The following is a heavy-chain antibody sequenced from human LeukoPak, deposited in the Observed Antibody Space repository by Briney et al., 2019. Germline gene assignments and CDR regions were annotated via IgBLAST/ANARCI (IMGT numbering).Heavy chain of an antibody. Sequence: TGGSLRLSGAASGFTFSSYGMHWVRQAPGKGLEWVAFIRYDGSNKYYADSVKGRFTISRDNSKNTLYLQMNSLRAEDTAVYYCAKDRPLRFGYYYMDVWGKGTTVTVSS. CDR1: GFTFSSYG. CDR3: AKDRPLRFGYYYMDV. D-gene: IGHD3-3*01. CDR2: IRYDGSNK. J-gene: IGHJ6*03. V-gene: IGHV3-30*02.